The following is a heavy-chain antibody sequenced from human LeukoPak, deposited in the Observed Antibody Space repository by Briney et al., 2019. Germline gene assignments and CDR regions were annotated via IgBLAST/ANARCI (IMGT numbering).Heavy chain of an antibody. CDR2: IQYDGSNK. V-gene: IGHV3-30*02. CDR1: GFTFNFYG. CDR3: TILDIVATNYYYYYMDV. J-gene: IGHJ6*03. D-gene: IGHD5-12*01. Sequence: GGSLRLSCAASGFTFNFYGMHWVRQAPGKGLEWVTFIQYDGSNKFYADSVKGRFTISRDDSKNTAYLQMNSLKTEDTAVYYCTILDIVATNYYYYYMDVWGKGTTVTISS.